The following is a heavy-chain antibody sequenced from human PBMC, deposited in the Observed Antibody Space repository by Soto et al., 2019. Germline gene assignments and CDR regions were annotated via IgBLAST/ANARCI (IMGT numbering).Heavy chain of an antibody. CDR3: ARDTRFCGGDCYSGGYYYYSMDV. CDR1: GGSISSGGYY. CDR2: IYYSGST. V-gene: IGHV4-31*03. J-gene: IGHJ6*02. Sequence: QVQLQESGPGLVKPSQTLSLTCTVSGGSISSGGYYWSWIRQHPGKGLEWIGYIYYSGSTYYNPSLKSRVTISVDTSKNQFSLKLSSVTAADTAVYYYARDTRFCGGDCYSGGYYYYSMDVWGQGTTVTVSS. D-gene: IGHD2-21*02.